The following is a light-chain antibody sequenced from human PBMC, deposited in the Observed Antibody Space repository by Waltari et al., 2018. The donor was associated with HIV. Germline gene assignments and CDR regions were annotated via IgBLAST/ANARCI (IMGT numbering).Light chain of an antibody. CDR2: GAS. Sequence: VMTQSPATLSVSPGDRTTLSCRASQSVRTKLVWYQQKPGQPPRLLIYGASTRATGIAARFSGSGSGTEFTLTINSLQSEDYAVYYCQQYDYWPPWTFGQGTKVEMK. CDR3: QQYDYWPPWT. CDR1: QSVRTK. J-gene: IGKJ1*01. V-gene: IGKV3-15*01.